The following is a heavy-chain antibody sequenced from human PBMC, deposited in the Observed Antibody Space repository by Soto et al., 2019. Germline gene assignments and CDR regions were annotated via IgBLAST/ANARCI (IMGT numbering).Heavy chain of an antibody. CDR1: GGSTSGNY. J-gene: IGHJ2*01. Sequence: SETLSLTCTLSGGSTSGNYWSWIRQPAGKGLEWIGRIYSSGRTHYNPSLKSRVTMSVSTNHFSLKLNSVAAADTAVYYCARDFDVNTALDYWYFDLWGRGTLVPVSS. V-gene: IGHV4-4*07. D-gene: IGHD5-18*01. CDR2: IYSSGRT. CDR3: ARDFDVNTALDYWYFDL.